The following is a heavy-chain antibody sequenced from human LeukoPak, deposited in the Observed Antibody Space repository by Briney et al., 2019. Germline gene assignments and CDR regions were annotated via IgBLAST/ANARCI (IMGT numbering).Heavy chain of an antibody. J-gene: IGHJ4*02. CDR1: GGSISSYY. Sequence: SDTLSLTCTVSGGSISSYYWSWIRQPPGKGLEWIGYIYYSGSTNYNPSLKSRVTISVDTSKNQFSLKLSSVTAADTAVYYCAREGGRYYYDSSGYRFWGQGTLVTVSS. V-gene: IGHV4-59*01. CDR2: IYYSGST. D-gene: IGHD3-22*01. CDR3: AREGGRYYYDSSGYRF.